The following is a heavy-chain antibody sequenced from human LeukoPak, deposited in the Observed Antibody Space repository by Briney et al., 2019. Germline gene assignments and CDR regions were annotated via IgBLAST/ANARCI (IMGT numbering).Heavy chain of an antibody. CDR1: GFTVSSNY. J-gene: IGHJ5*02. Sequence: GGSLRLSCAASGFTVSSNYMSWVRQAPGKGLEWVSAISGSGGSTYYADSVKGRFTISRDNSKNTLYLQMNSLRAEDTAVYYCAKDFRYSWFDPWGQGTLVTVSS. CDR2: ISGSGGST. D-gene: IGHD1-26*01. CDR3: AKDFRYSWFDP. V-gene: IGHV3-23*01.